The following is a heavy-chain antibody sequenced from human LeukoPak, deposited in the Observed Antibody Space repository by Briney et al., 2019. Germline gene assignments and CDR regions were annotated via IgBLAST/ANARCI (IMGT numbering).Heavy chain of an antibody. J-gene: IGHJ4*02. CDR3: ARVAGSYTNQIDH. D-gene: IGHD1-26*01. CDR1: GGTFSSYA. Sequence: GASVKVSCKASGGTFSSYAISWVRQAPGQGLEWMGRIIPILGIANYAQKFQGRVTITADKSTSTAYMELSSLRSEDTAVYYCARVAGSYTNQIDHWGQGTLVTVSS. CDR2: IIPILGIA. V-gene: IGHV1-69*04.